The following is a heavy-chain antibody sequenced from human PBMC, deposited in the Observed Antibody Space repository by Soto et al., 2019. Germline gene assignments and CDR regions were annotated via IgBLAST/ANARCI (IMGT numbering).Heavy chain of an antibody. V-gene: IGHV3-74*01. CDR3: ARGSDGAFDY. Sequence: EVQLVESGGGLVQPGGSLRLSCEASGLTFSRDWMYWVRQAPGTGLVWVSRITSGSTTYADSVKGRFTISRDNAKNTVYLQMNSLRAEDAAVYYCARGSDGAFDYWGQGVLVAVSS. D-gene: IGHD6-19*01. J-gene: IGHJ4*02. CDR2: ITSGST. CDR1: GLTFSRDW.